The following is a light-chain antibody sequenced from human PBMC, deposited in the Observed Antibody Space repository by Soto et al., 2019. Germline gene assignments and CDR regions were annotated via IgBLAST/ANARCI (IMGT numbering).Light chain of an antibody. CDR1: QSISSW. V-gene: IGKV1-5*01. CDR3: QQYERYST. Sequence: DIRMTQSPSTLSASVGDRVTITCRASQSISSWLAWYQQKPGKAPKLLIYAASTLQSGVPSRFSGSGYGTEFTLTISGLQPEDSATYYCQQYERYSTFGQGTKVDIK. CDR2: AAS. J-gene: IGKJ1*01.